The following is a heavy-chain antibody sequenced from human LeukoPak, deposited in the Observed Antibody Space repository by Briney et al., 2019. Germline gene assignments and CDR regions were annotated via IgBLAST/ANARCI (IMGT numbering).Heavy chain of an antibody. CDR3: ARYGQEAFDI. Sequence: SETLSLTCTVSGGSISSYYWHWIRQPPGKGLEWIGYIYYSGSTNYNPSLKSRVTISVDTSKNQFSLKLSSVTAADTAVYYCARYGQEAFDIWGQGTMVTVSS. CDR1: GGSISSYY. J-gene: IGHJ3*02. CDR2: IYYSGST. D-gene: IGHD3-10*01. V-gene: IGHV4-59*08.